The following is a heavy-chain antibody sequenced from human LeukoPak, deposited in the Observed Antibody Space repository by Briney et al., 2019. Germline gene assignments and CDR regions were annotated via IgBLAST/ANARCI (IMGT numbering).Heavy chain of an antibody. CDR3: ARESDSSGYYPYYGMDV. CDR2: IWYDGSNK. D-gene: IGHD3-22*01. J-gene: IGHJ6*02. V-gene: IGHV3-33*01. Sequence: QTGGSLRLSCGASGFTFSSYGKHWVRQAPGKGLEGVAVIWYDGSNKYDADSVKGRFTISRDNSKNTLYLQMNSLRAEDTAVYYCARESDSSGYYPYYGMDVWGQGTTVTVSS. CDR1: GFTFSSYG.